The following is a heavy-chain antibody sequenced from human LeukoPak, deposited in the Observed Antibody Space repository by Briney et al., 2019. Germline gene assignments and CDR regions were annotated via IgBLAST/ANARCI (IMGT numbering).Heavy chain of an antibody. CDR3: ARVHQWYCDL. CDR2: VHYSGDT. Sequence: SETLSLTCTVSGGSITSYHWAWIRQSPGKGLESIGRVHYSGDTKYNPSFKSRVTMSLDASKKQFSLSLSSVTAADTAVYYCARVHQWYCDLWGRGTLVTVSS. CDR1: GGSITSYH. V-gene: IGHV4-59*01. D-gene: IGHD2-2*01. J-gene: IGHJ2*01.